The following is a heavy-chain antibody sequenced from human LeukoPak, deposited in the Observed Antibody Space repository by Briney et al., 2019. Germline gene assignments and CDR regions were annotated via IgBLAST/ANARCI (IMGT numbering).Heavy chain of an antibody. V-gene: IGHV3-13*01. Sequence: GGSLRLSCAASGFTFRNYDMHWVRQPTGKGLEWVSAIGIAGDTYYPGSVKGRFTISRENAKNSLYLQMNSLRAGDTAVYYCARGNLEHSFDVWGQGTMVTVSS. CDR1: GFTFRNYD. J-gene: IGHJ3*01. CDR3: ARGNLEHSFDV. D-gene: IGHD1-7*01. CDR2: IGIAGDT.